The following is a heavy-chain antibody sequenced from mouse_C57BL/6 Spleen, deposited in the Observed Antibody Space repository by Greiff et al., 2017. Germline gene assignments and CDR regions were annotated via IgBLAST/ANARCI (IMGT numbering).Heavy chain of an antibody. CDR2: IYPSDSET. J-gene: IGHJ1*01. CDR1: GYTFTRYW. V-gene: IGHV1-61*01. CDR3: VTTVVSNYFDV. D-gene: IGHD1-1*01. Sequence: VQLQQPGAELVRPGSSVKLSCKATGYTFTRYWIEWVKQRPGQGLEWIGNIYPSDSETNYNHKCKDKATFTVEQSSCTAYMQLSSLTSEDAAVYYCVTTVVSNYFDVWGPGTTLTVSS.